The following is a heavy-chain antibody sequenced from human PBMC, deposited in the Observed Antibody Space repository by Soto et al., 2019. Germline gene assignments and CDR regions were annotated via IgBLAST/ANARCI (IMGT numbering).Heavy chain of an antibody. V-gene: IGHV1-2*02. CDR2: INPNNGGT. Sequence: QVQLVQSGTEVKKPGASVKVSCKASGSTFTGYYIHWVRQAPGQGLEWMGWINPNNGGTKYAQNFQGSVTMTRDTSISTAYMELSRLRSDDTAVYYWARASGVYDAFDIWGQGTMVTVSS. D-gene: IGHD4-17*01. CDR3: ARASGVYDAFDI. CDR1: GSTFTGYY. J-gene: IGHJ3*02.